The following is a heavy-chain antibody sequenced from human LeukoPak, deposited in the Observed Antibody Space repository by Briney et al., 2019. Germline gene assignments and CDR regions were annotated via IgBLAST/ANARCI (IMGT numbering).Heavy chain of an antibody. CDR3: ARSLWYSGYM. Sequence: WETLSLTCTVSGGSISSSSYYWGWIRQPPGKGLEWIGSIYYSGSTYYNPSLKSRVTISVDTSKNQFSLKLSSVTAADTAVYYCARSLWYSGYMWGQGTLVTVSS. CDR2: IYYSGST. D-gene: IGHD1-26*01. CDR1: GGSISSSSYY. J-gene: IGHJ4*02. V-gene: IGHV4-39*01.